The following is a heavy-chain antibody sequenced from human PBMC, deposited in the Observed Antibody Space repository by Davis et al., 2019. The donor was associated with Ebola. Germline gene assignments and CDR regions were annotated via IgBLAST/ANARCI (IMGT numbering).Heavy chain of an antibody. D-gene: IGHD6-13*01. J-gene: IGHJ2*01. V-gene: IGHV4-39*01. CDR3: ARPAAAGTTWYFDL. CDR2: IYYSGST. CDR1: GGSISSSSYY. Sequence: SETLSLTCTVSGGSISSSSYYWGWIRQPPGKGLEWIGSIYYSGSTYYNPSLKSRVTISVDTSKNQFSLKLSSVTAADTAVYYCARPAAAGTTWYFDLWGRGTLVTVSS.